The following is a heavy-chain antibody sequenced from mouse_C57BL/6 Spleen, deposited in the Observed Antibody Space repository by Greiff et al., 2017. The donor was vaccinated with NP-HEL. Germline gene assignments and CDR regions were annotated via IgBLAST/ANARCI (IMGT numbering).Heavy chain of an antibody. D-gene: IGHD1-1*01. J-gene: IGHJ2*01. V-gene: IGHV1-4*01. CDR3: ARGYYYGSSGY. CDR1: GYTFTSYT. CDR2: INPSSGYT. Sequence: QVHVKQSGAELARPGASVKMSCKASGYTFTSYTMHWVKQRPGQGLEWIGYINPSSGYTKYNQKFKDKATLTADKSSSTAYMQLSSLTSEDSAVYYCARGYYYGSSGYWGQGTTLTVSS.